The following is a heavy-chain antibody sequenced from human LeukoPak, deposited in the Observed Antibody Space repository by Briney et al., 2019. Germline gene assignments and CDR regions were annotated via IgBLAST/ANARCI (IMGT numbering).Heavy chain of an antibody. Sequence: SETLSLTCTVSGGSISSETYYWTWVRQPAGKGLEWIGRIYSSGSTSYNPSLKSRVTISVDTSKNQFSLKLSSVTAADTAVYYCARDDGSGAFDIWGQGTMVTVSS. V-gene: IGHV4-61*10. D-gene: IGHD3-10*01. CDR1: GGSISSETYY. J-gene: IGHJ3*02. CDR3: ARDDGSGAFDI. CDR2: IYSSGST.